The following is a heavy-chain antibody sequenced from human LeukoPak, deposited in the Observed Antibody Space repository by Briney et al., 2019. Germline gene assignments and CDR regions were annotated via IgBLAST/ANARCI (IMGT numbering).Heavy chain of an antibody. CDR3: ASLAVAGRKGFDY. CDR1: GGSISNYY. J-gene: IGHJ4*02. CDR2: IYNSGST. D-gene: IGHD6-19*01. Sequence: SETLSLTCTVSGGSISNYYWSWIRQPPGKGLEWIGYIYNSGSTNYNPSLKSRGTISLDTSKNQFSLILNSVTAADTAVYYCASLAVAGRKGFDYWGQGTLVTVSS. V-gene: IGHV4-59*01.